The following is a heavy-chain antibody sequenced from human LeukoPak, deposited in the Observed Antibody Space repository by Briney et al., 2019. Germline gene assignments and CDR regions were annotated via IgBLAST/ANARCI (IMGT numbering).Heavy chain of an antibody. Sequence: PSETLSLTCTVSGGSISRSGYHWGWIRQPPGKGLEWIGNIYYSGSTYYNPSLKSRVTISGDTSKNQFSLKLSSVTAADTAVYYCARLKGYYGSGSYYSRGYFDYWGQGTLVTVSS. CDR3: ARLKGYYGSGSYYSRGYFDY. CDR2: IYYSGST. V-gene: IGHV4-39*01. D-gene: IGHD3-10*01. J-gene: IGHJ4*02. CDR1: GGSISRSGYH.